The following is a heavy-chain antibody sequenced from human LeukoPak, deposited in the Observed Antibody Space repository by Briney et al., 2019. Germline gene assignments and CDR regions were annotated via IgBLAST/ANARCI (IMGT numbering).Heavy chain of an antibody. CDR1: GGSISSGGYY. Sequence: SETLSLTCTVSGGSISSGGYYWGWIRRPPGKGLEWIANIYYTGRTYYNPSLESRVTISVDTSKNQFSLELSSVTAADTAMYYCARDLMFTEEAVAGFDSWGQGILVTVSS. J-gene: IGHJ4*02. V-gene: IGHV4-39*07. D-gene: IGHD6-19*01. CDR3: ARDLMFTEEAVAGFDS. CDR2: IYYTGRT.